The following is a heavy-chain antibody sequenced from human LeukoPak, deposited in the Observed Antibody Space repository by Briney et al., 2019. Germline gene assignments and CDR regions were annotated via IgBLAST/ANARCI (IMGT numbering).Heavy chain of an antibody. D-gene: IGHD6-19*01. CDR3: ARAVAVAGTGGFY. CDR2: INSDGSST. Sequence: GGSLRLSCAASGFTFNNYAMSWVRQAPGKGLEWVSRINSDGSSTSYADSVKGRFTISRDNAKNTLYLQMNSLRAEDTAVYYCARAVAVAGTGGFYWGQGTLVTVSS. V-gene: IGHV3-74*01. J-gene: IGHJ4*02. CDR1: GFTFNNYA.